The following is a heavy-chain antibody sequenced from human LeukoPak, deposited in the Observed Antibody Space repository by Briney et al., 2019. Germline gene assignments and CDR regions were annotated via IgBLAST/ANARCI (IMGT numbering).Heavy chain of an antibody. CDR2: ISYDGSNK. V-gene: IGHV3-30-3*01. Sequence: GRSLRLSCAASGFTFSSYAMHWVRQAPGKGLEWVAVISYDGSNKYYADSVKGRFTISRDNSKNTLYLQMNSLRAEDTAVYYCARGGRVVLYYFDYWGQGTQVTVSS. J-gene: IGHJ4*02. CDR1: GFTFSSYA. D-gene: IGHD2-15*01. CDR3: ARGGRVVLYYFDY.